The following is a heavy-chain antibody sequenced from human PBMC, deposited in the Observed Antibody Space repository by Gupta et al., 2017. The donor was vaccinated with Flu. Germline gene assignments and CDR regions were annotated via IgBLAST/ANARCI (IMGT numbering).Heavy chain of an antibody. CDR1: GGSFSTYY. CDR2: INHRGST. J-gene: IGHJ6*02. V-gene: IGHV4-34*01. Sequence: QVQLQQWGAGLLKPSETLSLSCAVYGGSFSTYYWTWIRQPPGKGLEWIGEINHRGSTNYNPSLKSRVTISVDTSKNQFSRKLSSVTAAETAVYYCARGVLVTATFYYSYGMDVWGQGTTVTVSS. CDR3: ARGVLVTATFYYSYGMDV. D-gene: IGHD2-15*01.